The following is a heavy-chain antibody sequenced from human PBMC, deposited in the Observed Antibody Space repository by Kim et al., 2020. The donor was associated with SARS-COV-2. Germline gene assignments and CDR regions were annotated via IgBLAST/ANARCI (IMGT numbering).Heavy chain of an antibody. CDR1: GGSFSGYY. D-gene: IGHD1-26*01. CDR2: INHSGST. Sequence: SETLSLTCAVYGGSFSGYYWSWIRQPPGKGLEWIGEINHSGSTNYNPSLKSRVTISVDTSKNQFSLKLSSVTAADTAVYYCARGATHDYWGQGTLVTVSS. V-gene: IGHV4-34*01. J-gene: IGHJ4*02. CDR3: ARGATHDY.